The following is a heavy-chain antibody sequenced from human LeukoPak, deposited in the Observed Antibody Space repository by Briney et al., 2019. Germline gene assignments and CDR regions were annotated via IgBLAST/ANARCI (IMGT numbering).Heavy chain of an antibody. CDR1: GGSISSSSYY. CDR2: IYYSGST. V-gene: IGHV4-39*07. Sequence: SETLSLTCTVSGGSISSSSYYWGWIRQPPGKGLEWIGSIYYSGSTYYNPSLKSRVTISVDTSKNQFSLKLSSVTSADTAVYYCARVGYSYDHGLDYWGQGTLVTVSS. J-gene: IGHJ4*02. D-gene: IGHD5-18*01. CDR3: ARVGYSYDHGLDY.